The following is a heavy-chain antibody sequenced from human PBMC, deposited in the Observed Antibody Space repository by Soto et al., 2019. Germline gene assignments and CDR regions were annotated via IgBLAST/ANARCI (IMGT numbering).Heavy chain of an antibody. Sequence: SETLSLTCTVSGGSMSSYYWSWIRQPPGKGLEWIGEIYHSGSTNYNPSLKSRVTISVDTSKNQFSLKLSSVTAADTAVYYCASDHCSGGSCYNFWGQGTLVTVSS. J-gene: IGHJ4*02. D-gene: IGHD2-15*01. CDR3: ASDHCSGGSCYNF. CDR1: GGSMSSYY. CDR2: IYHSGST. V-gene: IGHV4-34*01.